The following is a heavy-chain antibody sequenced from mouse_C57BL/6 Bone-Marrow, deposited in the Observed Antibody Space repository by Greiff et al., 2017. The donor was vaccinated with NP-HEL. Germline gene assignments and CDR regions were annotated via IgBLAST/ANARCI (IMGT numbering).Heavy chain of an antibody. Sequence: VQLQQSGTVLARPGASVKMSCKTSGYTFTSYWMHWVKQRPGQGLEWIGAIYPGNSDTSYNQKFKGKAKLTAVTSASTAYMELSSLTNEDSAVYYCTIPRQLRLRDYAMDYWGQGTSVTVSS. CDR3: TIPRQLRLRDYAMDY. D-gene: IGHD3-2*02. CDR2: IYPGNSDT. CDR1: GYTFTSYW. V-gene: IGHV1-5*01. J-gene: IGHJ4*01.